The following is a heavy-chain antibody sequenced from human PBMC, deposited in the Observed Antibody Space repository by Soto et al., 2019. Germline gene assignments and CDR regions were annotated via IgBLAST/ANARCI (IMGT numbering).Heavy chain of an antibody. J-gene: IGHJ4*02. D-gene: IGHD3-22*01. V-gene: IGHV3-48*01. CDR1: GFTFSNYA. CDR3: ARDYYYDTGGVFYY. CDR2: ISSTSNTI. Sequence: EVQLVESGGGLVQPGGSLRLSCAASGFTFSNYAMNWVRQAPGKGLEWVSYISSTSNTIYYADSVKGRFTISRDNAKNSLFLHMDSLRAEDTSLYFCARDYYYDTGGVFYYWGQGALVTVSS.